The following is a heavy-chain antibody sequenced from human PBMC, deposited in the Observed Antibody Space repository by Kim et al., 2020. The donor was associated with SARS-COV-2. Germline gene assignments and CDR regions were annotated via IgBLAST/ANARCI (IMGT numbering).Heavy chain of an antibody. CDR2: VSGSGAAT. Sequence: GGSLRLSCAASGFTFSYYVMSWVRQAPGKGLEWVSGVSGSGAATYYADSVKGRFTISRDTSMISLFLQINSLRAEDTAVSYCVRGTSDP. CDR3: VRGTSDP. CDR1: GFTFSYYV. J-gene: IGHJ5*02. V-gene: IGHV3-23*01.